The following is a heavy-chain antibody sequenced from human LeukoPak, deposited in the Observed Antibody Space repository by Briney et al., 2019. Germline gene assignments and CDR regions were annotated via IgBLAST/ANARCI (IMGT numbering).Heavy chain of an antibody. J-gene: IGHJ4*02. CDR1: GFTFSNYA. CDR2: ISGRDYTT. Sequence: HTGGSLRLSCAASGFTFSNYAMSWVRQAPGKGLEWVSAISGRDYTTYYADSVKGWFTISRDNSKTTMFLQMNSLRVEDTALYYCARGARLQPMGEFWGQGTLVTVSS. V-gene: IGHV3-23*01. CDR3: ARGARLQPMGEF. D-gene: IGHD4-11*01.